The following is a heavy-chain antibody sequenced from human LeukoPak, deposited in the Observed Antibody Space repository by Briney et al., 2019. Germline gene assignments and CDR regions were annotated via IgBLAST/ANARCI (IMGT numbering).Heavy chain of an antibody. CDR2: ISDDGTRQ. V-gene: IGHV3-30*15. D-gene: IGHD6-19*01. Sequence: GGSLRLSCAASGFTFRSYALHWVRQAPGKGLEWVAVISDDGTRQHYADFLGGRFTISRDNSKNTVSLQMSSLTSEDTAVYFCVREQPGDGWSGFDYWGQGNFVTVSS. CDR1: GFTFRSYA. J-gene: IGHJ4*02. CDR3: VREQPGDGWSGFDY.